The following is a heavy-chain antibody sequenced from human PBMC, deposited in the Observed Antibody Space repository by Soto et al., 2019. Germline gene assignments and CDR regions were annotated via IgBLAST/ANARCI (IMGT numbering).Heavy chain of an antibody. Sequence: QVQLVQSGAEVKKPGSSVKVSCKASGGTFSSYAISWVRQAPGQGLEWMGGIIPIFGTANYAQKFQGRVTITADESTSTAYVELSSLRSEDTAVYYCARGPYYYDSSGYPYYFDYWGQGTLVTVSS. V-gene: IGHV1-69*12. J-gene: IGHJ4*02. CDR1: GGTFSSYA. CDR2: IIPIFGTA. CDR3: ARGPYYYDSSGYPYYFDY. D-gene: IGHD3-22*01.